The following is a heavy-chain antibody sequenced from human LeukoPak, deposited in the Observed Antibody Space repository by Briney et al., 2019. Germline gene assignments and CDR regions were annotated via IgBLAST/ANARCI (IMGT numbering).Heavy chain of an antibody. V-gene: IGHV1-69*04. Sequence: GSSVKLSCKASGGTFSSYAISWVRQAPGQGLEWMGRILPIVGIANYAQNFQGRVTITADKSTGTAYMEMSSLRSEDTAVYYCARERGIVVVPAATPNWFDPWGQGTLVTVSS. CDR2: ILPIVGIA. D-gene: IGHD2-2*01. J-gene: IGHJ5*02. CDR3: ARERGIVVVPAATPNWFDP. CDR1: GGTFSSYA.